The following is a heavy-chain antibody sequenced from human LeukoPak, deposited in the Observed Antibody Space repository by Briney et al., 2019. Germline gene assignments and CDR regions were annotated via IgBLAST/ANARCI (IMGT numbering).Heavy chain of an antibody. V-gene: IGHV4-34*01. CDR2: IHHSGST. J-gene: IGHJ4*02. CDR1: GGSARDNY. Sequence: SETLSLTCAVYGGSARDNYWSWIRQPPGKGLEWIGEIHHSGSTKYNPSLKSRVTISLDTSKNQFSLKLSSVTAADTAVYYCARDQEEMVRGVKYYFDYWGQGTLVTVSS. D-gene: IGHD3-10*01. CDR3: ARDQEEMVRGVKYYFDY.